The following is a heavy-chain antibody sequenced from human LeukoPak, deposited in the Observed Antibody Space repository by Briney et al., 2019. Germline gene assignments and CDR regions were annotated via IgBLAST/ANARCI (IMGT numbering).Heavy chain of an antibody. V-gene: IGHV4-59*08. D-gene: IGHD2-15*01. CDR3: ARNVGSGYSYLFDY. CDR2: VYNSEYT. J-gene: IGHJ4*02. Sequence: SETLSLTCTVTGGSSSGYYWSWIRQPPGKGLEWIGYVYNSEYTSYNPSLRSRVSISFDTSENQFSLSLTSVTAADTAVYYCARNVGSGYSYLFDYWGQGTLVTVSS. CDR1: GGSSSGYY.